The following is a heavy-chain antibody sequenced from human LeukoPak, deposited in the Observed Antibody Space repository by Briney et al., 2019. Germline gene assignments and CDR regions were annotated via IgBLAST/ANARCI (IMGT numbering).Heavy chain of an antibody. J-gene: IGHJ4*02. V-gene: IGHV3-23*01. D-gene: IGHD2-21*01. CDR3: AKSDCGTIGCKLLNY. CDR1: GFSFNNYA. CDR2: INSGGDAT. Sequence: GGSLRLSFAASGFSFNNYAMSWVRQAPGKGLEWVSAINSGGDATKYADSVKGRFTISRDNSKNTLSLQLDSLRAEDTALYYCAKSDCGTIGCKLLNYWGQGTLVTVSS.